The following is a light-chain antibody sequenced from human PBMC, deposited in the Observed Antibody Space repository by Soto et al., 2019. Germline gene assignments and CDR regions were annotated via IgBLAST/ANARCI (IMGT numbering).Light chain of an antibody. CDR2: GAS. Sequence: EIVMTQSPDTLPMSPGERATLSCRASQSVNSYLAWYQQKPGQAPRLLIYGASTRATGIPARFSGSGSGTEFTITISSLQPEDFAVYYCQQYNNWPPITFGQGTRLEIK. CDR3: QQYNNWPPIT. CDR1: QSVNSY. J-gene: IGKJ5*01. V-gene: IGKV3-15*01.